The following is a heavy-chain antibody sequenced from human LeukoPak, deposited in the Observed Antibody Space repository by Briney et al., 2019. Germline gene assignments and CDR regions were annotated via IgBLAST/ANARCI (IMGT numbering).Heavy chain of an antibody. J-gene: IGHJ4*02. Sequence: SETLSLTCTVSGGSISSGDYYWSWIRQPPGKGLEWIGYIYYRGSTYYNPSLKSRVTISVDTSKNQFSLKLSSVTAADTAVYYCAREQDYYDSSGPHYFDYWGQGTLVTVSS. CDR3: AREQDYYDSSGPHYFDY. CDR2: IYYRGST. CDR1: GGSISSGDYY. D-gene: IGHD3-22*01. V-gene: IGHV4-30-4*01.